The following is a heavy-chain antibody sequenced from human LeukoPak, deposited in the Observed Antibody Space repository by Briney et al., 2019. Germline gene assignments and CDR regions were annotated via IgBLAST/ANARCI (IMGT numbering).Heavy chain of an antibody. CDR1: GGSFSGYY. V-gene: IGHV4-34*01. J-gene: IGHJ4*02. Sequence: SETLSLTCAVYGGSFSGYYWSWIRQPPGKGLEWIGEINHSGRTNYNPSLKSRVTISVDTSKTQFSLKLSSVTAADTAVYYCARGRGWLPYYFDYWGQGTLVTVSS. CDR2: INHSGRT. D-gene: IGHD5-12*01. CDR3: ARGRGWLPYYFDY.